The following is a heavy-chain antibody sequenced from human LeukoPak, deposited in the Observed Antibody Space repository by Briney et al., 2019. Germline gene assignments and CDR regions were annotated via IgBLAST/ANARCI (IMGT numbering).Heavy chain of an antibody. Sequence: GGSPRLSCAASGFTFSSYAMHWVHQAPGKGLEWVAVISYDGSNKYYADSVKGRFTISRDNSKNTLYLQMNSLRAEDTAVYYCAKSLEWFGELLSPSDYWGQGTLVTVSS. D-gene: IGHD3-10*01. V-gene: IGHV3-30-3*01. CDR1: GFTFSSYA. CDR2: ISYDGSNK. J-gene: IGHJ4*02. CDR3: AKSLEWFGELLSPSDY.